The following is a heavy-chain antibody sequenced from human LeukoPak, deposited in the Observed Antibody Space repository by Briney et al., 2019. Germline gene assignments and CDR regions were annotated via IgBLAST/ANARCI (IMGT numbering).Heavy chain of an antibody. CDR1: GYSFTGYY. CDR2: INPNNGGT. V-gene: IGHV1-2*02. D-gene: IGHD2-2*01. J-gene: IGHJ4*02. Sequence: ASVKVSCKASGYSFTGYYMHWVRQAPGQGLEWMGWINPNNGGTHYAPKFQGRVTMIREPSISTAYMELSRLTSDDTAVYFCARGRGTTSSNFDYWCQGALVTVSS. CDR3: ARGRGTTSSNFDY.